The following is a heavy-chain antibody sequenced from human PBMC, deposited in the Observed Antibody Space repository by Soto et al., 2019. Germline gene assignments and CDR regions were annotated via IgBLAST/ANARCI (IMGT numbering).Heavy chain of an antibody. CDR1: GGTFRSYV. D-gene: IGHD1-1*01. V-gene: IGHV1-69*12. J-gene: IGHJ4*02. CDR3: ARIGTLDWIDDY. CDR2: IIPMYGTT. Sequence: QVQLVQSGAEVKKPGSSVKVSCKASGGTFRSYVTSWVRQAPGQGLEWLGGIIPMYGTTYYAQTFQGRVTISGDESTSTAFMELSSLRSGDTAVYYCARIGTLDWIDDYWGQGTLVTVSS.